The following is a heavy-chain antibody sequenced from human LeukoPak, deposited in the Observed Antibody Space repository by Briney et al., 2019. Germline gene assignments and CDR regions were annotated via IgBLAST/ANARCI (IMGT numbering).Heavy chain of an antibody. J-gene: IGHJ6*02. D-gene: IGHD6-6*01. CDR3: ARDGYSSSSGSNYYYYGMDV. CDR1: GFTVSSNY. V-gene: IGHV3-66*01. Sequence: PGGSLRLSCAASGFTVSSNYMLWVRQAPGKGLEWVSVIYSGGSTHYADSVKGRFTISRDNSKNTLYLQMNSLSAEDTAVYYCARDGYSSSSGSNYYYYGMDVWGQGTTVTVSS. CDR2: IYSGGST.